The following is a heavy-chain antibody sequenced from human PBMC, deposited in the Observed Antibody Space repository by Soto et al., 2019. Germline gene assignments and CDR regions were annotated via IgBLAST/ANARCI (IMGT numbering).Heavy chain of an antibody. J-gene: IGHJ5*02. CDR2: IIPILGIA. Sequence: QVQLVQSGAEVKKPGSSVKVSCKASGGTFSSYTISWVRQAPGQGLEWMGRIIPILGIANYAQKFQGRVTITADKSTSTAYMELSSLRSEDTAVYYCAREDSNGWELKFDPWGQGTLVTVSS. D-gene: IGHD6-19*01. V-gene: IGHV1-69*08. CDR1: GGTFSSYT. CDR3: AREDSNGWELKFDP.